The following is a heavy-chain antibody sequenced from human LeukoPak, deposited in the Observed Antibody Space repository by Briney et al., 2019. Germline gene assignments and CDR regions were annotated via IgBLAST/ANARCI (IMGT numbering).Heavy chain of an antibody. Sequence: SETLSLTCTVSGGSIISYYWSWIRQTPGKGLEWIGDSYYSGSTNYNPSLKSRVTISVDTSKNQFSLKLSSVTAADTAVYYCARHTDIAALSSLNYWGQGTLVTVSS. CDR2: SYYSGST. D-gene: IGHD6-13*01. J-gene: IGHJ4*02. CDR1: GGSIISYY. CDR3: ARHTDIAALSSLNY. V-gene: IGHV4-59*08.